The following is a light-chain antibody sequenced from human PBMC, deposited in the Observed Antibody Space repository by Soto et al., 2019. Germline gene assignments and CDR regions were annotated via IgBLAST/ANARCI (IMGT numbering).Light chain of an antibody. CDR1: SSNIGAGSH. CDR3: QSYDISLSGSV. CDR2: GNT. J-gene: IGLJ3*02. V-gene: IGLV1-40*01. Sequence: QSVLTQPPSVSGAPGQRITISCTGSSSNIGAGSHVHWYQHLPGTAPKLLIYGNTNRPSGVPDRISASQSGASASLAITGLRTEDEADYYCQSYDISLSGSVFGGGTKVTVL.